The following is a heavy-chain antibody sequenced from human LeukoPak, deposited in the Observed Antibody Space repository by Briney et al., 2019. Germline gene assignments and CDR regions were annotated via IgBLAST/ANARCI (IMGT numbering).Heavy chain of an antibody. CDR3: ARVESGDYCSSTSCHLVPRFDP. V-gene: IGHV3-21*01. CDR2: ISSSSSYI. J-gene: IGHJ5*02. D-gene: IGHD2-2*01. CDR1: GFTFSSYS. Sequence: TGGSLRLSCAASGFTFSSYSMNWVRQAPGKGLEWVSSISSSSSYIYYADSVKGRFTISRDNAKNSLYLQMNSLRAEDTAVYYCARVESGDYCSSTSCHLVPRFDPWGQGTLVTVSS.